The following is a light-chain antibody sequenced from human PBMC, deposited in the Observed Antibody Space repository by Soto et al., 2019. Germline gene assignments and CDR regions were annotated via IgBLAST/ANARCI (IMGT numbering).Light chain of an antibody. Sequence: EIVLTQSPGTLSLSPGERATLSCRASQSVSSSTYLAWYQQKPGQAPRLLIYGASSRAAGIPDRFSGSWSQTNFTLTISRLEPEDFAVYYCHQYGTLRLTCGGGTKVEIK. V-gene: IGKV3-20*01. J-gene: IGKJ4*01. CDR2: GAS. CDR3: HQYGTLRLT. CDR1: QSVSSSTY.